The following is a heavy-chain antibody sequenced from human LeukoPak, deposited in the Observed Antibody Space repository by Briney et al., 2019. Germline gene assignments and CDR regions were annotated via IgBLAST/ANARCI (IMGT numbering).Heavy chain of an antibody. CDR1: GGSLSGYY. D-gene: IGHD2-2*01. CDR3: ARGPRVGGIDY. Sequence: SETLSLTCAVYGGSLSGYYRSWIRQPPGKGLEWIGYIYYSGSTYYNPSLKSRVTISVDTSKNQFSLKLSSVTAADTAVYYCARGPRVGGIDYWGQGTLVTVSS. CDR2: IYYSGST. V-gene: IGHV4-30-4*01. J-gene: IGHJ4*02.